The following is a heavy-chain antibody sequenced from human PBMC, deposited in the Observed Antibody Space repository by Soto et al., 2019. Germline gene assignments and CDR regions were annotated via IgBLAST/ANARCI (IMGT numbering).Heavy chain of an antibody. V-gene: IGHV3-30-3*01. CDR1: GFTFSSYA. CDR2: ISYDGSNK. J-gene: IGHJ4*02. CDR3: ARAPVAGPHYFDY. D-gene: IGHD6-19*01. Sequence: GGYLRLSCAASGFTFSSYAMHWVRQAPGKGLEWVAVISYDGSNKYYADSVKGRFTISRDNSKNTLYLQMNSLRAEDTAVYYCARAPVAGPHYFDYWGQGTLVTVSS.